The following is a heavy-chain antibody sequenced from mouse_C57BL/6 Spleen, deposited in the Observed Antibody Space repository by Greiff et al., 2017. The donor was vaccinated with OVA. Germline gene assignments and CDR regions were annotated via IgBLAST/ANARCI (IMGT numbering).Heavy chain of an antibody. CDR3: ARGGNYLYAMDY. V-gene: IGHV5-17*01. CDR2: ISSGSSTI. CDR1: GFTFSDSG. D-gene: IGHD2-1*01. J-gene: IGHJ4*01. Sequence: EVKLLESGGGLVKPGGSLKLSCAASGFTFSDSGMHWVRQAPEKGLEWVAYISSGSSTIYYADTVKGRFTLSRDNAKNTLFLQMTSLRSEDTAMYYCARGGNYLYAMDYWGQGTSVTVSS.